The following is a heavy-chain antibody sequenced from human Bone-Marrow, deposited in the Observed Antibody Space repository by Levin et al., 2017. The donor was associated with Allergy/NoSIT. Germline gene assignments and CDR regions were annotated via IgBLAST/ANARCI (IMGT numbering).Heavy chain of an antibody. J-gene: IGHJ3*02. CDR1: GFTFDDYG. Sequence: GGSLRLSCAASGFTFDDYGMDWVRQLPGKGLEWVSGINCNGKKMEYADSVEGRFTITRDNANNSLFLQMNSLRDEDTALYYCAKQRFGRSAEDGFDSWGQGIMVIVSS. CDR3: AKQRFGRSAEDGFDS. V-gene: IGHV3-9*01. CDR2: INCNGKKM. D-gene: IGHD2-15*01.